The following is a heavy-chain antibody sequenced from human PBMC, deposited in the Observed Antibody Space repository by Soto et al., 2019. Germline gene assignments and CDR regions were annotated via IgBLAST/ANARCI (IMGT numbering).Heavy chain of an antibody. Sequence: SETLSLTCSVSAGPISNYYWGWIRQPPGKGLEWIGYIYNSVSTTDNPSLKSRVTISVDTSNNQFSLKLSSVTAADTAVYYCARARHYDLNGYYPRGRGYYFDHWGQGALVTVSS. D-gene: IGHD3-22*01. CDR2: IYNSVST. CDR3: ARARHYDLNGYYPRGRGYYFDH. CDR1: AGPISNYY. V-gene: IGHV4-59*01. J-gene: IGHJ4*02.